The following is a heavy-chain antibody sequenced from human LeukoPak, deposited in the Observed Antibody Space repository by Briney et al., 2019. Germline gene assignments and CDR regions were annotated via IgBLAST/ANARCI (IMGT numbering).Heavy chain of an antibody. CDR1: GVSLSSDKYY. J-gene: IGHJ3*01. CDR2: IYYSGST. V-gene: IGHV4-31*03. CDR3: ATPYCGAISCLDVFDV. D-gene: IGHD2-21*01. Sequence: SETLSLTCTVRGVSLSSDKYYWTWIRQRPGKGLEWIGHIYYSGSTSFNPSLKSRVSMSMDTSKSQFSLKLTPVTAADTAVYYCATPYCGAISCLDVFDVWGQGTVVTVSS.